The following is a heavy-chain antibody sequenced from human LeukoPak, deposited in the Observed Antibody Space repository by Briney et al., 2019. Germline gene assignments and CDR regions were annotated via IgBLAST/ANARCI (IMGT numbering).Heavy chain of an antibody. Sequence: SETLSLTCAVYGGSFSGYYWSWIRQPPGKGLEWIGEINHNGSTNYNPSLKSRVTISVDTSKSQFSLKLSSVTAADTAVYYCARHRWGSGYFDYWGQGTLVTVSS. CDR2: INHNGST. D-gene: IGHD7-27*01. J-gene: IGHJ4*02. V-gene: IGHV4-34*01. CDR1: GGSFSGYY. CDR3: ARHRWGSGYFDY.